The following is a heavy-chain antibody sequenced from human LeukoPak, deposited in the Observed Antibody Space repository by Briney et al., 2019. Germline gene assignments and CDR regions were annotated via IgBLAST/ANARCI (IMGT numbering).Heavy chain of an antibody. CDR3: ARDPSPYYYDSSGYAADY. CDR2: IWYDGSNK. J-gene: IGHJ4*02. CDR1: GFTFSSYG. V-gene: IGHV3-33*01. D-gene: IGHD3-22*01. Sequence: GGSLRLSCAASGFTFSSYGMHWVRQAPGKGLEWVAVIWYDGSNKYYADSVKGRFTISRDNSKNTLYLQMNSLRAEDTAVYYCARDPSPYYYDSSGYAADYWGQGTLVTVSS.